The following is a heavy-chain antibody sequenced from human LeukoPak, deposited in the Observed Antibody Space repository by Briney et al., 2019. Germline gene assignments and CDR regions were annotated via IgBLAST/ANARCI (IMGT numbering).Heavy chain of an antibody. D-gene: IGHD3-10*01. Sequence: GGSLRLSCAASGFTFTTYAINWVRQAPGKGLEWVSGISADDKAYYADSVKGRFTISRDNAKNSLYLQMNTLRAEDTAVYYCARVMGSGPPYYYYYYMDVWGKGTTVTVSS. CDR1: GFTFTTYA. CDR3: ARVMGSGPPYYYYYYMDV. V-gene: IGHV3-69-1*02. J-gene: IGHJ6*03. CDR2: ISADDKA.